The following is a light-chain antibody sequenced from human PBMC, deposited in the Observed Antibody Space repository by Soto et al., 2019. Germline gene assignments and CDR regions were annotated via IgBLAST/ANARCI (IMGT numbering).Light chain of an antibody. CDR2: HVS. V-gene: IGKV3-20*01. Sequence: DMVLTQSPGTLYLSPGERAILSCRASQSVSSTSLAWYQQRPGQAPRLLIYHVSSRANGIPDRFSGSGSGTDFTLTISTLEPEDFVLYYWQQCGTSSLTFGGGTRVEI. CDR1: QSVSSTS. CDR3: QQCGTSSLT. J-gene: IGKJ4*01.